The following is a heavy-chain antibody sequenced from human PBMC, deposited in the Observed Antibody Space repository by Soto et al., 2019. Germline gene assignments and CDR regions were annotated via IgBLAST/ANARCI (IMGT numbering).Heavy chain of an antibody. J-gene: IGHJ4*02. CDR1: GFTFSNYW. CDR3: VRLLDVDY. V-gene: IGHV3-74*03. Sequence: EMQLVESGGGLVQPGGSLGLSCAASGFTFSNYWMHWVRQAPGKGLVWISRINRDGTTSEYADSVKGRFTISRDNAKNVVYLQMNSLRAEDTAIYYCVRLLDVDYWGQGTLVTVSS. D-gene: IGHD3-10*01. CDR2: INRDGTTS.